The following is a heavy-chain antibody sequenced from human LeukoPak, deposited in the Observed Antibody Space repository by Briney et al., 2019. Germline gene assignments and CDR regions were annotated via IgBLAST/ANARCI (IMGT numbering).Heavy chain of an antibody. CDR1: GGSISSYY. Sequence: SETLSLTCTVSGGSISSYYWSWIRQPPGKGLEWIGYISYSGSTNYNPSLNSRVTISVDTSKHQFSLKLSAVTAADTAVYYCARGPHKFDYWGQGSLVTVSS. CDR3: ARGPHKFDY. CDR2: ISYSGST. V-gene: IGHV4-59*01. J-gene: IGHJ4*02.